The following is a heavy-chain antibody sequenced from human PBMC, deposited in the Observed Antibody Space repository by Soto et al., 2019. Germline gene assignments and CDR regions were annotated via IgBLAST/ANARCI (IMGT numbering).Heavy chain of an antibody. CDR2: FDPEAGET. Sequence: ASVKVSCKVSGYTLTELSMHWVRQAPGKGLAWMGGFDPEAGETIYAQKFQGRVTMTEDTSASTVSMELGSLRSEDTAVYYCARSSGGNFGIIIEGTNWFAPWGQGTLVTVSS. V-gene: IGHV1-24*01. D-gene: IGHD1-26*01. CDR1: GYTLTELS. J-gene: IGHJ5*02. CDR3: ARSSGGNFGIIIEGTNWFAP.